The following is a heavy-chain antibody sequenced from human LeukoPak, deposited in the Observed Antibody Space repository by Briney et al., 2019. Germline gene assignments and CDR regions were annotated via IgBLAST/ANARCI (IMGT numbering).Heavy chain of an antibody. CDR2: INPNSGGT. CDR3: ATPDWLWSFFYYFDY. J-gene: IGHJ4*02. V-gene: IGHV1-2*02. D-gene: IGHD3/OR15-3a*01. Sequence: ASVKVSCKASGYTFTSYGISWVRQAPGQGLEWMGWINPNSGGTNYAQKFQGRVTMTRDTSISTAYMELSRLRSDDTAVYYCATPDWLWSFFYYFDYWGQGTLVTVSS. CDR1: GYTFTSYG.